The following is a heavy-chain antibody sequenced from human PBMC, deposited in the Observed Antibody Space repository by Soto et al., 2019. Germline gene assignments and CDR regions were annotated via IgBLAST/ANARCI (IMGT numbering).Heavy chain of an antibody. Sequence: GGSLRLSCTASGFTFSSYAMSWVRQAPGKGLEWVSGISGSGDSTYYADSVMGRFTISRDNSRNTLYLQMNSLRAEDTALYYCARTSLPRPMIVNDAFDLWGQGTMVTVSS. J-gene: IGHJ3*01. CDR3: ARTSLPRPMIVNDAFDL. CDR1: GFTFSSYA. D-gene: IGHD3-22*01. V-gene: IGHV3-23*01. CDR2: ISGSGDST.